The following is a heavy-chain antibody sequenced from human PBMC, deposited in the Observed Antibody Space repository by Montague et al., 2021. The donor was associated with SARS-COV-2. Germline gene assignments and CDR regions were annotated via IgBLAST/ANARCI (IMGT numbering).Heavy chain of an antibody. J-gene: IGHJ3*02. Sequence: SETLSPTCTVSGGSISSSNYYWDWIRRPPGKGLEWIGSIYDSGGTYYXPSLKSRVTISVDTSENHFSLKLSSVTAADTAVYYCARRGRKLLPVATTIGGFDIWGQGTMVTVSS. CDR1: GGSISSSNYY. V-gene: IGHV4-39*02. D-gene: IGHD5-12*01. CDR3: ARRGRKLLPVATTIGGFDI. CDR2: IYDSGGT.